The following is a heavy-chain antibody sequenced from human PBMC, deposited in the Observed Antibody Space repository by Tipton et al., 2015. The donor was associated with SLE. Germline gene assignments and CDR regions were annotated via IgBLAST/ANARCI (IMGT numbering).Heavy chain of an antibody. V-gene: IGHV4-34*01. Sequence: TLSLTCAVYGGSFSGYYWSWIRQPPGKGLEWIGEINHSGSTNYNPSLKSRVTISVDTSKNQFSLKLSSVTAADTAVYYCARGYSSSWYAGDYYYFDYWGQGTLVTVSS. J-gene: IGHJ4*02. CDR1: GGSFSGYY. CDR2: INHSGST. D-gene: IGHD6-13*01. CDR3: ARGYSSSWYAGDYYYFDY.